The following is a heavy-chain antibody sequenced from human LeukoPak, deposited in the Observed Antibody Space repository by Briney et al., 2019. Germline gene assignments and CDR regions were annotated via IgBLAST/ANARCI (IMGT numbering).Heavy chain of an antibody. Sequence: GGSLRLSCAASGFTFSSYWMSWVRQAPGKGLEWVANIKQDGSEKYYVDSVKGRFTISRDNAKNSLYLQMNSLRAEDTAVYYCARDKIVGATTFDYWGQGTPVTVSS. CDR3: ARDKIVGATTFDY. CDR1: GFTFSSYW. D-gene: IGHD1-26*01. J-gene: IGHJ4*02. CDR2: IKQDGSEK. V-gene: IGHV3-7*03.